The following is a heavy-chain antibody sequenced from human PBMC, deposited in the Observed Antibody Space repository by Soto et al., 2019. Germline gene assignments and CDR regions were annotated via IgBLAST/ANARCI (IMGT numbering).Heavy chain of an antibody. CDR3: AKDPLRGGNYYFFSFDS. CDR2: ISGSGRST. CDR1: GFTFSSYA. Sequence: GGSLRLSCAASGFTFSSYAMNWVRQAPGESLEWVSAISGSGRSTYYADSVKGRFTISRDNSRNTLYLQMNSLRAEDTAVYFCAKDPLRGGNYYFFSFDSWGPGTLVTVSS. V-gene: IGHV3-23*01. J-gene: IGHJ4*02. D-gene: IGHD2-21*02.